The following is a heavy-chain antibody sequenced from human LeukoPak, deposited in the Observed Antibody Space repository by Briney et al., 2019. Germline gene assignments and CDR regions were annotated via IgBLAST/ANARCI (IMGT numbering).Heavy chain of an antibody. Sequence: PGESLRLSCAASGFTFTSYSMNWVRQAPGKGLEWVSSITTDRNYIYYAYSVKGRFTISRDNAKNSLYLQMNSLRAEDTAVYYCAREVGDYWGQGTLVPVSS. CDR1: GFTFTSYS. V-gene: IGHV3-21*06. CDR3: AREVGDY. J-gene: IGHJ4*02. CDR2: ITTDRNYI. D-gene: IGHD3-16*01.